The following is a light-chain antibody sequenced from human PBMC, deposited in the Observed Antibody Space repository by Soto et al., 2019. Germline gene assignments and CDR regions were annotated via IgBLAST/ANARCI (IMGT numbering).Light chain of an antibody. V-gene: IGKV3-15*01. CDR2: GAS. CDR3: QQYNNWWT. Sequence: EIVMTQSPATLSVSPGERATLSCRASQSVSNNLAWYQKKPGQAPRLLIYGASTRATGIPARFSGSGSGTEFTLTSSSLQSEDVAFYYCQQYNNWWTFGQGTRVDIK. CDR1: QSVSNN. J-gene: IGKJ1*01.